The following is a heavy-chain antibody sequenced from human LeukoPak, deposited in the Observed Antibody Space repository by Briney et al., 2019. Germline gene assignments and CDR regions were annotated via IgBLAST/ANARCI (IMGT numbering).Heavy chain of an antibody. J-gene: IGHJ4*02. CDR1: GASISSGSYY. CDR3: ASDSSSSNFDY. V-gene: IGHV4-39*07. D-gene: IGHD6-6*01. CDR2: INHSGST. Sequence: SETLSLTCTVSGASISSGSYYWSWIRQPPGKGLEWIGEINHSGSTNYNPSLKSRVTISVDTSKNQFSLKLSSVTAADTAVYYCASDSSSSNFDYWGQGTLVTVSS.